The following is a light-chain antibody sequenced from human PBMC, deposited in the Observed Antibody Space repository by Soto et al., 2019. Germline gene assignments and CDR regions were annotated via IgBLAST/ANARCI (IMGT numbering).Light chain of an antibody. J-gene: IGLJ2*01. CDR2: EVT. V-gene: IGLV2-8*01. CDR3: SSYGGSNNLV. Sequence: QSALTQPPSASGSPGQSVTISCTGTSSDVGGYNYVSWYQHHPGKAPKLMIYEVTMRPSGVPDRFSGSKSGNTASLTVSGLQAEDEADYYCSSYGGSNNLVFGGGTKVTVL. CDR1: SSDVGGYNY.